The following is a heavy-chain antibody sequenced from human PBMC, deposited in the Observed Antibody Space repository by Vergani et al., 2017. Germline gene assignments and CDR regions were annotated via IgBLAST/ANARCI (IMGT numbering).Heavy chain of an antibody. D-gene: IGHD3-9*01. CDR2: INPSGGHT. Sequence: QVQVVQSGAEVKKSGASVKVSCKTSGYTFSNYYMHWVRQAPGQGLEWMGIINPSGGHTNYAQQFQGRVTMTRDTSTSTVYMELSSLRSKDTAIYYCARGDYGILTGYRYWGQGTLVTVSA. V-gene: IGHV1-46*03. CDR3: ARGDYGILTGYRY. CDR1: GYTFSNYY. J-gene: IGHJ4*02.